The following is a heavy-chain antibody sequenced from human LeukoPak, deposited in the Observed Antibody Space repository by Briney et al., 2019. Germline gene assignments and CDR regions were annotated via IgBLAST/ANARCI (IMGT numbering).Heavy chain of an antibody. D-gene: IGHD3-22*01. CDR2: ISAYNGNT. CDR1: GYTFTSYG. Sequence: ASVQVSCKASGYTFTSYGISWVRQAPGQGLEWMGWISAYNGNTNYAQKLQGRVTKTTDTSTSTAYMELRSLRSDDTAVYYCARDISYYYDSSGYYFDYWGQGTLVTVSS. CDR3: ARDISYYYDSSGYYFDY. J-gene: IGHJ4*02. V-gene: IGHV1-18*01.